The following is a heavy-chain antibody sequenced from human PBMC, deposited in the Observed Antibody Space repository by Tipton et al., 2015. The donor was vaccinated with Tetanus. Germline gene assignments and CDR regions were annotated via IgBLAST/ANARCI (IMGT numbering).Heavy chain of an antibody. CDR3: ARGVWFGPGPKYYFDY. J-gene: IGHJ4*02. CDR1: GGSISSYY. Sequence: GSLRLSCTISGGSISSYYWSWIRQPAGKGLEWIGRIYSSGSTHYNPSLKSRVTMSLDTSKTQFSLRLSSVTAADTAVYFCARGVWFGPGPKYYFDYWGQGTLVTVSS. CDR2: IYSSGST. D-gene: IGHD3-10*01. V-gene: IGHV4-4*07.